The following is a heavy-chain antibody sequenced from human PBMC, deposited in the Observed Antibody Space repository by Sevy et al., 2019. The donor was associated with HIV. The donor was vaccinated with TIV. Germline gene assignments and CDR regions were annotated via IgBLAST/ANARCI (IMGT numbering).Heavy chain of an antibody. Sequence: GGSLRLSCAASGFTVSSNYMSWVRQAPGMGLEWVSVIYSGGSTYYADSVKGRFTISRDNSKNTLYLQMNSLRAEDTAVYYCARVNCSGGSCYYYYGMDVWGQGTTVTVSS. D-gene: IGHD2-15*01. V-gene: IGHV3-53*01. CDR2: IYSGGST. CDR3: ARVNCSGGSCYYYYGMDV. CDR1: GFTVSSNY. J-gene: IGHJ6*02.